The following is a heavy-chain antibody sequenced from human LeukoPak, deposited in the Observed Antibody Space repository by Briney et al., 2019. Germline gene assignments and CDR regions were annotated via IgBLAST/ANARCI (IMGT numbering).Heavy chain of an antibody. CDR2: LYSDGNT. D-gene: IGHD1-14*01. J-gene: IGHJ4*02. CDR3: ARGVEPLAANTLAY. CDR1: GFTVITNG. Sequence: PGESLRLSCAASGFTVITNGMTWVRQAPGKGLEWVSVLYSDGNTKYADSVQGRFTISRDNSKNTLYLEMNSLSPDDTAVYYCARGVEPLAANTLAYWGQGTLVTVSS. V-gene: IGHV3-53*01.